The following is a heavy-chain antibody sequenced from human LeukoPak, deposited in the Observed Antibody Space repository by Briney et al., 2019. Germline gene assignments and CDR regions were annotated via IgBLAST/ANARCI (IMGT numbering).Heavy chain of an antibody. Sequence: ASVKVSCKASGGTFSSYAISWVRQAPGQGLEWMGGIIPIFGTANYAQKFQGRVTITADESTSTAYMELSSLRSEDTAVYYCARGDRGGYSGYDSFDYWGQGTLVTVSS. CDR2: IIPIFGTA. CDR1: GGTFSSYA. CDR3: ARGDRGGYSGYDSFDY. V-gene: IGHV1-69*13. D-gene: IGHD5-12*01. J-gene: IGHJ4*02.